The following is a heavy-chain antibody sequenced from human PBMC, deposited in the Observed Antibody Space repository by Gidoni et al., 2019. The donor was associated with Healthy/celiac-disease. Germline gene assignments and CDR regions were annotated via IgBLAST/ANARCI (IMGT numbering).Heavy chain of an antibody. D-gene: IGHD3-10*01. J-gene: IGHJ4*02. Sequence: EVQLLESGGGLVQPGGSLRLSCAASGFTFSSYDMSWVRQAPGKGLEWVPAISGSGGSTYYADSVKGRFTISRDNSKNTLYLQMNSLRAEDTAVYYCAKGEGNYYGSGSYYNPADYWGQGTLVTVSS. CDR3: AKGEGNYYGSGSYYNPADY. CDR2: ISGSGGST. V-gene: IGHV3-23*01. CDR1: GFTFSSYD.